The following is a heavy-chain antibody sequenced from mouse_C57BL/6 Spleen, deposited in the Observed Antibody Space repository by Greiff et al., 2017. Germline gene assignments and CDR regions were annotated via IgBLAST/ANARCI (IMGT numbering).Heavy chain of an antibody. CDR3: ARWGNYNYAMDY. CDR2: INPGSGGN. D-gene: IGHD2-1*01. Sequence: QVQLQQSGAELVRPGTSVKVSCKASGYAFTNYLIEWVKQRPGQGLEWIGVINPGSGGNNYNEKFKGKATLTADKSSSTAYMQLSSLTSDDSAIYFCARWGNYNYAMDYWGQGTSVTVSS. CDR1: GYAFTNYL. V-gene: IGHV1-54*01. J-gene: IGHJ4*01.